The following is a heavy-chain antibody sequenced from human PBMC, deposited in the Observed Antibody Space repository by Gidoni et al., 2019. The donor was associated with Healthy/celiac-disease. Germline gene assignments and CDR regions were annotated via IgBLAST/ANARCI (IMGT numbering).Heavy chain of an antibody. CDR3: ARGGITIFGVVKIYYYCYMDV. J-gene: IGHJ6*03. Sequence: QVQLVESGGGVVQPGRYLRLYCAASGFTFSSYGLHWVRQAPGKGLEWVAVIWYDGSNKYYADSVKGRFTISRDNSKNTLYLQMNSLRAEDTAVYYCARGGITIFGVVKIYYYCYMDVWGKGTTVTVSS. CDR2: IWYDGSNK. CDR1: GFTFSSYG. V-gene: IGHV3-33*01. D-gene: IGHD3-3*01.